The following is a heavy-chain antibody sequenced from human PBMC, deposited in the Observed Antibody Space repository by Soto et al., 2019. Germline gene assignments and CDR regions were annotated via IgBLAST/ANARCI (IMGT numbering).Heavy chain of an antibody. CDR3: ARREKTGPHSFDS. CDR1: GGTFSKYV. Sequence: SVKVSCKASGGTFSKYVITWVRQAPGEGLEWMGGIIPIFGTANYAQRFQGRVTITADESTSTAYMELSSLRSEDTAVYYCARREKTGPHSFDSWGQGTLVTVSS. J-gene: IGHJ4*02. V-gene: IGHV1-69*13. CDR2: IIPIFGTA. D-gene: IGHD1-1*01.